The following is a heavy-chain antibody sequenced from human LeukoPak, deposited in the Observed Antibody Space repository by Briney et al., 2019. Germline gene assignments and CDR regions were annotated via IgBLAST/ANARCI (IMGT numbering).Heavy chain of an antibody. CDR1: GFTFSSYE. CDR2: ISSSGSTI. CDR3: ARDNEYYYGSGSQPRRWAFDY. V-gene: IGHV3-48*03. D-gene: IGHD3-10*01. Sequence: QSGGSLRLSCAASGFTFSSYEMNWVRQAPGKGLEWVSYISSSGSTIYYADSVKGRFTISRDNAKNSLYLQMNSLRAEDTAVYYCARDNEYYYGSGSQPRRWAFDYWGQGTLVTVSS. J-gene: IGHJ4*02.